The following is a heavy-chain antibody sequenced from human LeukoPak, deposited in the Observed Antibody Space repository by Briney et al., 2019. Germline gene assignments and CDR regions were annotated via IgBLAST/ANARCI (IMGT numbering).Heavy chain of an antibody. CDR3: GRGSYYYDGHNGRDY. D-gene: IGHD3-22*01. V-gene: IGHV3-74*01. Sequence: GGSLRLSCAASGFTFSDYWVHWIRQAPGKGLVWLSRTDGDGTNTHFADSVKGRFAVSRDNAKNTLYLHINSLRADDTAVYYCGRGSYYYDGHNGRDYWGQGTLVTVSS. CDR2: TDGDGTNT. CDR1: GFTFSDYW. J-gene: IGHJ4*02.